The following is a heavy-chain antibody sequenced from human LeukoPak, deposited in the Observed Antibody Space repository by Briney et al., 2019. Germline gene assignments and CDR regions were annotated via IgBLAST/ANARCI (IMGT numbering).Heavy chain of an antibody. D-gene: IGHD5-12*01. CDR2: IYHSRST. J-gene: IGHJ4*02. Sequence: PSQTLSLTCAVSGGSISSGGYSWSWIRQPPGKGLEWIGYIYHSRSTYYNPSLKSRVTISVDRFKNQFSLKLSSVTAADTAVYYCARASVEMATYFDYWGQGTLVTVSS. V-gene: IGHV4-30-2*01. CDR1: GGSISSGGYS. CDR3: ARASVEMATYFDY.